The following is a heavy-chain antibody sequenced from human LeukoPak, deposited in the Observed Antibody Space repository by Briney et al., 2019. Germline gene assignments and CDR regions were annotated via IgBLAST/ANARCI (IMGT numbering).Heavy chain of an antibody. CDR2: IYYSGIT. Sequence: SETLSLTCTLSGDSISSSSFYWGWIRQPPGKGLECIGTIYYSGITYYSSSLKSRVTISVDTSTNQFSLRLTSVTAADTAVYFCAKSGPAAGRPDAFDIWGQGTMVTVSS. CDR1: GDSISSSSFY. V-gene: IGHV4-39*07. J-gene: IGHJ3*02. D-gene: IGHD2-2*01. CDR3: AKSGPAAGRPDAFDI.